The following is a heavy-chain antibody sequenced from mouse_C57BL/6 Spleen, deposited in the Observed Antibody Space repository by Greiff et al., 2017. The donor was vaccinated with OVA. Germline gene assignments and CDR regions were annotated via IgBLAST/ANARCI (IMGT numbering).Heavy chain of an antibody. CDR2: IWSDGST. Sequence: QVQLKESGPGLVAPSQSLSITCTVSGFSLTSYGVHWVRQPPGKGLEWLVVIWSDGSTTYNSALKSRLSISKDNSKSQVFLKMNSLQTDDTAMYYCARHPLYSNYAMVYWGQGTSVTVSS. CDR3: ARHPLYSNYAMVY. V-gene: IGHV2-6-1*01. J-gene: IGHJ4*01. D-gene: IGHD2-5*01. CDR1: GFSLTSYG.